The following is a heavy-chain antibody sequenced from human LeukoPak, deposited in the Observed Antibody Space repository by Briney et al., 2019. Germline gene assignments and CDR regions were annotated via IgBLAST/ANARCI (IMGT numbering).Heavy chain of an antibody. CDR3: ARGDCSVSGCHGGNWFDP. CDR2: INPNSGAT. CDR1: GYTFTGYY. D-gene: IGHD2-15*01. Sequence: GASVKVSCKASGYTFTGYYIHWVRQAPGQGLKWMGWINPNSGATNYAQSFQGRVTMTRDTSTSTAHMDLSRLRSDDTAVYYCARGDCSVSGCHGGNWFDPWGQGTLVTVSS. J-gene: IGHJ5*02. V-gene: IGHV1-2*02.